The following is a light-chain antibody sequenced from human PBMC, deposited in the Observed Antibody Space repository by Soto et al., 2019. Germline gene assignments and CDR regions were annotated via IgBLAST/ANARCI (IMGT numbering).Light chain of an antibody. CDR3: HTWGTGIHV. J-gene: IGLJ3*02. V-gene: IGLV4-69*01. CDR1: SGHSSYA. CDR2: LNSDGSH. Sequence: QPVLTQSPSASASLGASVKLTCTLSSGHSSYAIAWHQQQPEKGPRYLMKLNSDGSHRKGDGIPDRFSGSSSGAERYLTISSLQSEDEADYYCHTWGTGIHVFGGGTKLTVL.